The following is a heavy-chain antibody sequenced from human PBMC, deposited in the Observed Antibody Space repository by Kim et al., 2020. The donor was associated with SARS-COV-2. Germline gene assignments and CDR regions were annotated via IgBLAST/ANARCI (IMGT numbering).Heavy chain of an antibody. J-gene: IGHJ4*02. V-gene: IGHV1-46*01. CDR3: ARDQYYDFWSGYLSPSEVIYGRDS. CDR2: INPSGGST. D-gene: IGHD3-3*01. Sequence: ASVKVSCKASGYTFTSYYMHWVRQAPGQGLEWMRIINPSGGSTSYAQKFQGRVTMTRDTSTSTVYMELSSLRSEDTAVYYCARDQYYDFWSGYLSPSEVIYGRDSGGQGTLVTVSS. CDR1: GYTFTSYY.